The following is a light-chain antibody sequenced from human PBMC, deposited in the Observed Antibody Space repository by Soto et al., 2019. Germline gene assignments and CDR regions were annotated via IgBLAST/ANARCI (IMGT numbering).Light chain of an antibody. J-gene: IGKJ1*01. CDR1: QSVSNNY. CDR3: QQYSSLWT. CDR2: GAS. Sequence: EIVLTQSPGTLSLSPGERATLSCRTSQSVSNNYLAWYQQKPGQAPRLLIYGASSRATGIPDRFSGSGSGTDLTLSISRLEPEDFAVYYCQQYSSLWTFGQGTKVEIK. V-gene: IGKV3-20*01.